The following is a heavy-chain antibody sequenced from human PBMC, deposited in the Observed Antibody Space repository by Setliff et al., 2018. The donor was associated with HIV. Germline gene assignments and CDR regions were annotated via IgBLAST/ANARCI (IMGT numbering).Heavy chain of an antibody. Sequence: SETLSLTCTVSGGSISTTSYYWAWIRQPPGKGLEWIGSVFYSGSAYYNASLKSRVTISVDTSKNQFSLKLSSVTAADTAVYYCARHSITLVVGVPERDDAFDIWGQGTMVTVSS. V-gene: IGHV4-39*01. CDR3: ARHSITLVVGVPERDDAFDI. J-gene: IGHJ3*02. CDR2: VFYSGSA. D-gene: IGHD3-22*01. CDR1: GGSISTTSYY.